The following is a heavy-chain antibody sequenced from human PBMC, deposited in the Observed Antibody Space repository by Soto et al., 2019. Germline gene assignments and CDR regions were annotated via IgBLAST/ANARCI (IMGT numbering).Heavy chain of an antibody. CDR3: AKDERQWLDLFDY. D-gene: IGHD6-19*01. CDR2: ISWNSGSI. Sequence: EVQLVESGGGLVQPGRSLRLSCAASGFTFDDYAMHWVRQAPGKGLEWVSGISWNSGSIGYADSVKGRFTISRDNAKNSLYLQMNSLRAEDTALYYCAKDERQWLDLFDYWGQGTLVTVSS. V-gene: IGHV3-9*01. J-gene: IGHJ4*02. CDR1: GFTFDDYA.